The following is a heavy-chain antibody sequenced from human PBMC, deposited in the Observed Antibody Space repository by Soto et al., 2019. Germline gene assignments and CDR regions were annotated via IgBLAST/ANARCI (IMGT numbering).Heavy chain of an antibody. CDR3: ATLVVSTYFDN. D-gene: IGHD5-12*01. J-gene: IGHJ4*02. CDR2: VYYSGTT. CDR1: GGSINSNTYY. Sequence: QLQLQESGPGLVKPSETLSLTCTVSGGSINSNTYYWAWIRQPPGKGLEWIGTVYYSGTTYYNPSLTSRVTISLDTPKTQFSLKLSSVTAADTAVYYCATLVVSTYFDNWGQGALVTVSS. V-gene: IGHV4-39*01.